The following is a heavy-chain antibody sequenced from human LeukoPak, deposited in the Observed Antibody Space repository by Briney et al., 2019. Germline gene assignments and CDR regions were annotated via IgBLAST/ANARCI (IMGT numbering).Heavy chain of an antibody. CDR1: GFPFSIYW. CDR3: ARGTTVAFDY. CDR2: INSDESDI. Sequence: XXSXRXSCXXSGFPFSIYWMHWVRQAPGKGLVWVSSINSDESDIRYADSVKGRFTISRDNAKNTVSLQMNSLRAEDTAVYYCARGTTVAFDYWGQGILVTVSS. J-gene: IGHJ4*02. V-gene: IGHV3-74*01. D-gene: IGHD1-1*01.